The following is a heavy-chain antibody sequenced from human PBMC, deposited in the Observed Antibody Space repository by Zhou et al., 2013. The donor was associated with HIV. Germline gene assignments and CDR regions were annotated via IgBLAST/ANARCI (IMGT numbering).Heavy chain of an antibody. Sequence: QVELVQSGPEVKKPGASVKVSCKASGYTFTSYGISWVRQAPGQGLEWMGWISAYNGNTNYAQKLQGRVTMTTDTSTSTAHMDLRGLRSDDTAVYYCARVELGIFQFPLQHAFDIWGQGTMVTVSS. V-gene: IGHV1-18*01. CDR2: ISAYNGNT. CDR1: GYTFTSYG. D-gene: IGHD7-27*01. CDR3: ARVELGIFQFPLQHAFDI. J-gene: IGHJ3*02.